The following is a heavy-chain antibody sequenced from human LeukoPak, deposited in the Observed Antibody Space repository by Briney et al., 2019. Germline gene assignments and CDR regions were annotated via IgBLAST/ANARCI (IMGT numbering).Heavy chain of an antibody. CDR3: ARGCSSTSCPHRYYYYYGMDV. CDR1: GGTFSSYA. D-gene: IGHD2-2*01. V-gene: IGHV1-69*13. CDR2: IIPIFGTA. Sequence: SVKVSCKASGGTFSSYAISWVRQAPGQGLEWMGGIIPIFGTANYAQKFQGRVTITADESTSTAYMELSSLRSEDTAVYCCARGCSSTSCPHRYYYYYGMDVWGQGTTVTVSS. J-gene: IGHJ6*02.